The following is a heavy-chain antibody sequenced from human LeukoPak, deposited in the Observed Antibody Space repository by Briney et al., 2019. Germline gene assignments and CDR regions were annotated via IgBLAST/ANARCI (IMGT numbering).Heavy chain of an antibody. V-gene: IGHV3-23*01. D-gene: IGHD3-22*01. Sequence: PGGPLRLSCAASGFTFSSYGMSWVRQAPGKGLEWVSAISGSGGSTYYADSVKGRFTISRDNSKNTLYLQMNSLRAEDTAVYYCAKKNYYASSGYFDYWGQGTLVTVSS. CDR1: GFTFSSYG. CDR3: AKKNYYASSGYFDY. J-gene: IGHJ4*02. CDR2: ISGSGGST.